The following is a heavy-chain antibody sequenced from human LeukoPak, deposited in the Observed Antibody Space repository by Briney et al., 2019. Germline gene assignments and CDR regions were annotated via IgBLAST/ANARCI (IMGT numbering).Heavy chain of an antibody. CDR1: GFTFSSYE. CDR3: ARDGVFGGYSYADY. V-gene: IGHV3-48*03. Sequence: GGSLRLSCAASGFTFSSYEMNWVRQAPGKGLEWVSYISSSGSTIYYADSGKGRFTISRDNAENLLYLQMNSLRAEDTAVYYCARDGVFGGYSYADYWGQGTLVTVSS. J-gene: IGHJ4*02. D-gene: IGHD5-18*01. CDR2: ISSSGSTI.